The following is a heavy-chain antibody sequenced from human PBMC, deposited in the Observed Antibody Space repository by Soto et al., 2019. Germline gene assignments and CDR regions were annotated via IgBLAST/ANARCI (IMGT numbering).Heavy chain of an antibody. Sequence: PGGSLRLSCAASGFTFSSYGMHWVRQAPGKGLEWVAVIWYDGSKKDYADFVKGRFIISRDNSKTTLYLKMNSLRAEDTAVYYCVGVSSGSLDAFDIWGQGTMVTVSS. CDR2: IWYDGSKK. CDR3: VGVSSGSLDAFDI. J-gene: IGHJ3*02. V-gene: IGHV3-33*08. D-gene: IGHD3-22*01. CDR1: GFTFSSYG.